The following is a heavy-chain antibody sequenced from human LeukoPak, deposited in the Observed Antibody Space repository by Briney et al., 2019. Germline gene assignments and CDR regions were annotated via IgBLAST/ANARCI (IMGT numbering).Heavy chain of an antibody. J-gene: IGHJ4*02. CDR3: ARDAWAADSSGYSSGPFDY. V-gene: IGHV1-18*01. Sequence: ASVKVSCKASGGTFSSYAISWVRQAPGQGLEWMGWISAYNGNTNYAQKLQGRVTMTTDTSTSTAYMELRSLRSDDTAVYYCARDAWAADSSGYSSGPFDYWGQGTLVTVSS. D-gene: IGHD3-22*01. CDR1: GGTFSSYA. CDR2: ISAYNGNT.